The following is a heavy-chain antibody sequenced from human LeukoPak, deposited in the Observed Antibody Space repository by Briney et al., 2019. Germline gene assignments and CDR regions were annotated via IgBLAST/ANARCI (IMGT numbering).Heavy chain of an antibody. CDR3: ARDGGQWLVPFDY. D-gene: IGHD6-19*01. V-gene: IGHV1-2*02. CDR2: INPNSGGT. J-gene: IGHJ4*02. Sequence: ASVKVSCKASGYTFTGYYMHWVRQAPGQGLEWMGWINPNSGGTNYAQKFQGRVTMTRDTSTSTVYMELSSLRSEDTAVYYCARDGGQWLVPFDYWGQGTLVTVSS. CDR1: GYTFTGYY.